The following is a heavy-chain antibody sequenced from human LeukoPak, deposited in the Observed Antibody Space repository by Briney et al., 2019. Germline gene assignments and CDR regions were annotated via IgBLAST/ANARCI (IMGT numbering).Heavy chain of an antibody. D-gene: IGHD6-6*01. Sequence: SETLSLTCTVSGVSISSGDYYWSWIRQPPGKGLEWIGYIYYSGSTYYNPSLKSRVTISVDTSKNQFSLKLSSVTAADTAVYYCAREDSSSGCLDYWGQGTLVTVSS. CDR1: GVSISSGDYY. J-gene: IGHJ4*02. CDR3: AREDSSSGCLDY. CDR2: IYYSGST. V-gene: IGHV4-30-4*01.